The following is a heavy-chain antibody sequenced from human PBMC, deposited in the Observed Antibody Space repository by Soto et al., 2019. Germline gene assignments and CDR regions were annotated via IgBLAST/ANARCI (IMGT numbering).Heavy chain of an antibody. CDR3: ARHLGSGFEAFDI. J-gene: IGHJ3*02. D-gene: IGHD3-22*01. Sequence: QLQLQESGPGRVKPSETLSLTCTVSGGSISSSSYYWGWIRQPPGKGLEWIGSIYYSGSTYYNPSLKSRVTISVDTSKNQFSLKLSSVPAADTAVYYCARHLGSGFEAFDIWGQGTMVTVSS. V-gene: IGHV4-39*01. CDR2: IYYSGST. CDR1: GGSISSSSYY.